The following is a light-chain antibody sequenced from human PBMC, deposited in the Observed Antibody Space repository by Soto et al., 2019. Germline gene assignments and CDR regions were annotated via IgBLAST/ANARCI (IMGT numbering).Light chain of an antibody. CDR3: QQYNNWPPYT. Sequence: EIVLTQSPGTLSLSPGERATLSCRASQSVSSNNLAWYQQRPGQAPRVVIYGASTRATGIPERFSGSGSGTDFTLTISRLEPEDFAVYYCQQYNNWPPYTFGQGTKLEIK. V-gene: IGKV3-20*01. J-gene: IGKJ2*01. CDR1: QSVSSNN. CDR2: GAS.